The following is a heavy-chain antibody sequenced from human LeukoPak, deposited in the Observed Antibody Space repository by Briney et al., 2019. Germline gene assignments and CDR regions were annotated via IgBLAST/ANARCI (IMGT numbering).Heavy chain of an antibody. J-gene: IGHJ4*02. CDR3: AKDPQKWQWLVMYYFDS. CDR1: GFAFDTHA. D-gene: IGHD6-19*01. CDR2: MSESGDRT. V-gene: IGHV3-23*01. Sequence: GGSLRLSCAASGFAFDTHAMSWVRQAPGKGLEWVSAMSESGDRTHYADSVKGRFTISRDNSKNTLYLQLHSLRAEHTAIYYCAKDPQKWQWLVMYYFDSWGQGTLVTVSS.